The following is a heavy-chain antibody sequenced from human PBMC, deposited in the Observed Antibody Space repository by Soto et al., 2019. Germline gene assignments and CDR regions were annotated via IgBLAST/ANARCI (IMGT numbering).Heavy chain of an antibody. CDR2: INAGDGYT. Sequence: ASVKVSCKAFGYTFTGFAIHWVRQAPGQRLEWMGWINAGDGYTKFSQKFQGRVTITRDTSASTAYMELNSLRSEDTAVYYCARGGRVMAVTFDYWGQGALVTVSS. J-gene: IGHJ4*02. V-gene: IGHV1-3*01. D-gene: IGHD6-19*01. CDR1: GYTFTGFA. CDR3: ARGGRVMAVTFDY.